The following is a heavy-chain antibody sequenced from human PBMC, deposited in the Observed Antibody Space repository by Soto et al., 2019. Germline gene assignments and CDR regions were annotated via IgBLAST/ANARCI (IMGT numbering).Heavy chain of an antibody. V-gene: IGHV4-4*02. Sequence: QVQLQESGPGLVKPSGTLSLTCAVSGGSVNNDKWWSWVRQPPGKGLEWIGEIHSSGITNYNPSLKSRASIFVDKFKNQFSVKLTSVTAADTAVYFCAGQWSAGYGAFDPWGQGILVTVSS. CDR2: IHSSGIT. D-gene: IGHD3-9*01. CDR3: AGQWSAGYGAFDP. CDR1: GGSVNNDKW. J-gene: IGHJ5*02.